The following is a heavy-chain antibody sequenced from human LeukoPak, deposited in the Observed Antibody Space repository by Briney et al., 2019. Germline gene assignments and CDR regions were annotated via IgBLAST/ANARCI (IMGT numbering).Heavy chain of an antibody. CDR2: IYPGDSDT. J-gene: IGHJ4*02. D-gene: IGHD4-23*01. Sequence: GESLKISCKGFGYTFSTHWIAWVRQMPGKGLEWMGIIYPGDSDTRYSPSFQGQVTISADKSISTAYLQWSSLKASDTAMYYCARATTVVTDFDYWGQGTLVTVSS. CDR3: ARATTVVTDFDY. CDR1: GYTFSTHW. V-gene: IGHV5-51*01.